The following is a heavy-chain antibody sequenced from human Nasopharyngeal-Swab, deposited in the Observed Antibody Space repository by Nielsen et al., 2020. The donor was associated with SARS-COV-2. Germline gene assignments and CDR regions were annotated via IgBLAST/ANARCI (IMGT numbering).Heavy chain of an antibody. V-gene: IGHV3-21*01. D-gene: IGHD4-17*01. Sequence: GESLKISCAASGFTFSSYSMNWVRQAPGKGLEWVSSISSSSSYIYYADSVKGRFTISRDNGKNSLYLQMSSLRAEDTAVYYCVRALNDNGDYVGDYWGQGTLVTVSS. CDR3: VRALNDNGDYVGDY. CDR1: GFTFSSYS. J-gene: IGHJ4*02. CDR2: ISSSSSYI.